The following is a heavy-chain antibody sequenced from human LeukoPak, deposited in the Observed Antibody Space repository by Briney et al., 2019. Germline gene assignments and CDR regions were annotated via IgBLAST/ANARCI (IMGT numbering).Heavy chain of an antibody. CDR2: ISAYNGNT. D-gene: IGHD2-2*02. J-gene: IGHJ6*02. Sequence: ASVKVSCKASGYTFTSYGISWVRQAPGQGLEWMGWISAYNGNTNYAQKLQGRVTMTTDTSTSTAYMELRSLRSDDTAVYYCARVVPAAIGGYYGMDVWGQGTTVTVSS. CDR1: GYTFTSYG. V-gene: IGHV1-18*01. CDR3: ARVVPAAIGGYYGMDV.